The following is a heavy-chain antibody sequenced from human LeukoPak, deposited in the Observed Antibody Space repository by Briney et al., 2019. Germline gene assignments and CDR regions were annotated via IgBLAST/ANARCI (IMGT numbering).Heavy chain of an antibody. Sequence: GGSLRLSCAASGFTFSSYAMSWVRQAPGKGLECVSAISGSGGSTYYADSVKGRFTISRDNSKNTLYLQMNSLRAEDTAVYYCAKALGATYYYGLDVWGQGTTVTVSS. CDR3: AKALGATYYYGLDV. CDR2: ISGSGGST. D-gene: IGHD1-26*01. CDR1: GFTFSSYA. V-gene: IGHV3-23*01. J-gene: IGHJ6*02.